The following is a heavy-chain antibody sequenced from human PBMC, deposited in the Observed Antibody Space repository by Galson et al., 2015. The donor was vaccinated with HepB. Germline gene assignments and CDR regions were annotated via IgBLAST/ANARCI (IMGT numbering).Heavy chain of an antibody. CDR3: ARSGYSSSWLPRGGYYYYYGMDV. Sequence: QSGAEVKKPGESLKISCKGSGYSFTSYWIGWVRQMPGKGLEWMGIIYPGDSDTRYSPSFQGQVTISADKSISTAYLQWSSLKASDTAMYYCARSGYSSSWLPRGGYYYYYGMDVWGQGTTVTVSS. CDR2: IYPGDSDT. D-gene: IGHD6-13*01. CDR1: GYSFTSYW. J-gene: IGHJ6*02. V-gene: IGHV5-51*03.